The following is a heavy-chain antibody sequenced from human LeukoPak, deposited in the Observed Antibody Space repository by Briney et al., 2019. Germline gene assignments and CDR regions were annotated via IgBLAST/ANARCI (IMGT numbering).Heavy chain of an antibody. CDR2: IYYTGHT. D-gene: IGHD3-22*01. CDR3: ARDLGGHYDSSGYYPDGFDM. CDR1: GGSPITYY. V-gene: IGHV4-59*01. J-gene: IGHJ3*02. Sequence: SETLSLTCTVSGGSPITYYWSWIRQSPGKGLEWLGHIYYTGHTKYNTSLKSRVTVSVDTSRNQFSLKLSSVTAADTAVYYCARDLGGHYDSSGYYPDGFDMWGQGTLVTVSS.